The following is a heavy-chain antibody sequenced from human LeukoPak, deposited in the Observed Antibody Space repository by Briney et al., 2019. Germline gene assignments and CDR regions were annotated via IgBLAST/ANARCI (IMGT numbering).Heavy chain of an antibody. J-gene: IGHJ4*02. Sequence: SETLSLTCTVSGGSISSSSYYWGWIRQPPGKGLEWIGEINHSGSTNYNPSLKSRVTISVDTSKNQFSLKLSSVTAADTAVYYCAGSQTPVIDYWGQGTLVTVSS. CDR2: INHSGST. CDR3: AGSQTPVIDY. CDR1: GGSISSSSYY. V-gene: IGHV4-39*07. D-gene: IGHD1-26*01.